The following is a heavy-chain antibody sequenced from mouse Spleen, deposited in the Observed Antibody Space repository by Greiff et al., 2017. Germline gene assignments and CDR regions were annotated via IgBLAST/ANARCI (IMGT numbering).Heavy chain of an antibody. CDR2: IDPSDSYT. CDR1: GYTFTSYW. Sequence: QVQLQQPGAELVMPGASVKLSCKASGYTFTSYWMHWVKQRPGQGLEWIGEIDPSDSYTNYNQKFKGKATLTVDKSSSTAYMQLSSLTSEDSAVYYCARGEAQRYFDYWGQGTTLTVSS. V-gene: IGHV1-69*01. J-gene: IGHJ2*01. CDR3: ARGEAQRYFDY.